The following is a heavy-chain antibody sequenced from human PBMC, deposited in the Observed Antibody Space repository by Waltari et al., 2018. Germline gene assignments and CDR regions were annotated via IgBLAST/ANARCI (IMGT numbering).Heavy chain of an antibody. Sequence: QVQLQESGPGLVKPSETLSLTCTVSGGSISSYYWSWIRQPPGKGLEWIGYIYYSGSTNYNPSLKSRVTISVDTSKNQFSLKLSSVTAADTAVYYCAGHSSGWFHYWGQGTLVTVSS. J-gene: IGHJ4*02. CDR3: AGHSSGWFHY. CDR1: GGSISSYY. V-gene: IGHV4-59*01. CDR2: IYYSGST. D-gene: IGHD6-19*01.